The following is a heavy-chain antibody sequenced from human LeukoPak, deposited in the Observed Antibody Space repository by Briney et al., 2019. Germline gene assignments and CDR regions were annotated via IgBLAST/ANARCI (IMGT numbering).Heavy chain of an antibody. Sequence: GTLSLTCAVSGGSISSNNWWSWVRQPPGKGLEWVSLIYSDGRTYYADSVKGRCTISRDNSKNTLYLQMNSLRVEDTAVYFCARGLSLSGYLDAFDIWGQGTMVTVSS. D-gene: IGHD3-22*01. J-gene: IGHJ3*02. CDR2: IYSDGRT. V-gene: IGHV3-53*01. CDR1: GGSISSNN. CDR3: ARGLSLSGYLDAFDI.